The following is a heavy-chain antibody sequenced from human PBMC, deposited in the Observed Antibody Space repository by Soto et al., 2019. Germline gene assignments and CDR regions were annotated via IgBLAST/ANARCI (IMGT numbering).Heavy chain of an antibody. J-gene: IGHJ6*02. CDR2: IYYSGST. CDR1: GGSISSYY. V-gene: IGHV4-59*01. D-gene: IGHD5-12*01. CDR3: AREVRIVATTNYYYYGMDV. Sequence: PSETLSLTCTVSGGSISSYYWSWIRQPPGKGLEWIGYIYYSGSTNYNPSLKSRVTISVDTSKNQFSLKLSSVTAADTAVYYCAREVRIVATTNYYYYGMDVWGQGTTVTVSS.